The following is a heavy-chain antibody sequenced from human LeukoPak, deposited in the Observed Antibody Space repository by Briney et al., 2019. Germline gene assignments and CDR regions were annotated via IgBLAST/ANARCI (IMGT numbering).Heavy chain of an antibody. CDR3: ARDMYRSGRVPFDY. Sequence: ASVKVSCKASGYTFTSYAMNWVRQAPGQGLEWMGWISAYNGNTNYALKLQGRVTMTTDTSTSTAYMELRSLRSDDTAVYYCARDMYRSGRVPFDYWGQGTLVTVSS. CDR1: GYTFTSYA. D-gene: IGHD6-19*01. CDR2: ISAYNGNT. V-gene: IGHV1-18*01. J-gene: IGHJ4*02.